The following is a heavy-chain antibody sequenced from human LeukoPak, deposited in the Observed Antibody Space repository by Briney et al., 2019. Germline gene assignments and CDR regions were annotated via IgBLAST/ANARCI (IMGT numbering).Heavy chain of an antibody. CDR3: ARHHYGSSGYYSPHFYYYMDV. V-gene: IGHV4-39*01. CDR1: GGSVSSSSYY. Sequence: PSETLSLTCTVSGGSVSSSSYYWGWIRQPPGKGLEWIGTIYYSGSTYYNPSLKSRVTISVDTSKNQFSLKLSSVTAADTAVYYCARHHYGSSGYYSPHFYYYMDVWGKGTTVTVSS. D-gene: IGHD3-22*01. J-gene: IGHJ6*03. CDR2: IYYSGST.